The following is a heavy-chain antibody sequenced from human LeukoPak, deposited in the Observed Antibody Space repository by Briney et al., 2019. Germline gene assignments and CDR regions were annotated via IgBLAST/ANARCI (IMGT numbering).Heavy chain of an antibody. CDR3: ASVPAAILYYYYYYMDV. Sequence: SETLSLTCAVYGGSFSGYYWSWIRQPPGKGLEWIGEIIHSGSTNYDPSLKSRVTISVDTSKNQFSLKLSSVTAADTAVYYCASVPAAILYYYYYYMDVWGKGTTVTVSS. D-gene: IGHD2-2*02. CDR1: GGSFSGYY. CDR2: IIHSGST. V-gene: IGHV4-34*12. J-gene: IGHJ6*03.